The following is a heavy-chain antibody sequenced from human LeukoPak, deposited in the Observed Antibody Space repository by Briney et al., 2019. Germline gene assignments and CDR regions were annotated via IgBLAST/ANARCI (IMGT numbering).Heavy chain of an antibody. J-gene: IGHJ4*02. CDR3: ARGLWGTSDY. CDR1: GFTFSSYG. Sequence: GGSLRLSCAASGFTFSSYGMHWVRQAPGKGLEWVAFIRYDGSNKYYADSVKGRFTISRDNAKNSLYLQMNSLRVEDTAVYYCARGLWGTSDYWGQGTLVTVSS. CDR2: IRYDGSNK. D-gene: IGHD2-8*01. V-gene: IGHV3-30*02.